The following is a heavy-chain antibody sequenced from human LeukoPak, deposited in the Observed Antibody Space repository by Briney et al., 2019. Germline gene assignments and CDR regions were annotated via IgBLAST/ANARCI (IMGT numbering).Heavy chain of an antibody. CDR2: ISSSSSYI. CDR3: ARAMLLWFGELSTFDY. D-gene: IGHD3-10*01. J-gene: IGHJ4*02. Sequence: GGSLRLSCAASGFTFSSYSMNWVRQAPGKGLEWVSSISSSSSYIYYADSVKGRITISRDNAKNSLYLQMNSLRAEDTAVYYCARAMLLWFGELSTFDYWGQGTLVTVSS. CDR1: GFTFSSYS. V-gene: IGHV3-21*01.